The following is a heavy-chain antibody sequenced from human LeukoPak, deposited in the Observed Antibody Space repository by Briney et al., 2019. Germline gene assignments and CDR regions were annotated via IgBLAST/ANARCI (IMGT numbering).Heavy chain of an antibody. V-gene: IGHV4-61*08. CDR2: IYHSGST. J-gene: IGHJ3*02. CDR1: GGSISSGGYY. Sequence: PSETLSLTCTVSGGSISSGGYYLNWIRQPPGKGLEWIVYIYHSGSTNYNPSLKSRVTISLDTSKNQFSLKLTSVTAADTAIYYCARVGGMTTINNAAFDIWGQGTMVTVSS. D-gene: IGHD5-24*01. CDR3: ARVGGMTTINNAAFDI.